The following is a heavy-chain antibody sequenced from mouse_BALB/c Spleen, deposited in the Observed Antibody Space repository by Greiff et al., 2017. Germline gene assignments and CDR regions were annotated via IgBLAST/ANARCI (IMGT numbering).Heavy chain of an antibody. D-gene: IGHD1-1*01. V-gene: IGHV1-15*01. CDR2: IDPETGGT. J-gene: IGHJ1*01. Sequence: VQLQQSGAELVRPGASVTLSCKASGYTFTDYEMHWVKQTPVHGLEWIGAIDPETGGTAYNQKFKGKATLTADKSSSTAYMELRSLTSEDSAVYYCTSPTVVATRYFDVWGAGTTVTVSS. CDR3: TSPTVVATRYFDV. CDR1: GYTFTDYE.